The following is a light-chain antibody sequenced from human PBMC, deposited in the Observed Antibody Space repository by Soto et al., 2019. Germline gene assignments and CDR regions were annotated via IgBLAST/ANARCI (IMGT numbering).Light chain of an antibody. CDR1: ENVYSN. CDR3: QQYNNWPIT. Sequence: EIVLTQSPATLSLSPGERAALSCRASENVYSNLAWYQQKPGQAPRLLIYGAVTRATGIPPSFSASGSETEFTLTISSLQSEDFAVYYCQQYNNWPITFGQGTRLEIK. J-gene: IGKJ5*01. CDR2: GAV. V-gene: IGKV3-15*01.